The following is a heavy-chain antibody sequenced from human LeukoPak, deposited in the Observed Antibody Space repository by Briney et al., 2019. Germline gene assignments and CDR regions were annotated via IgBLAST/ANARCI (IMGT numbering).Heavy chain of an antibody. V-gene: IGHV3-23*01. CDR2: ISGSGGST. Sequence: PGGSLRLSCAASGFTFSDYYMSWIRQAPGKGLEWVPAISGSGGSTYYADSVKGRFTISRDNSKNTLYLQMNSLRAEDTAVYYCAKQFRKEPDAFDIWGQGTMVTVSS. CDR1: GFTFSDYY. CDR3: AKQFRKEPDAFDI. J-gene: IGHJ3*02. D-gene: IGHD1-14*01.